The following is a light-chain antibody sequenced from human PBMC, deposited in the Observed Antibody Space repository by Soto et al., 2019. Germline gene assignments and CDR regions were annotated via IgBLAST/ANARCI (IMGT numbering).Light chain of an antibody. J-gene: IGKJ1*01. V-gene: IGKV1-5*02. CDR1: QSVSGW. Sequence: IQMTQSPSTLSASVGDTVTVICRASQSVSGWLAWYQQKPGEAPKLLIYDASSLESGVPSRFTGSGSGTEFTLNISSMQYEDFAFYYCQQYNDWTRTFGKGTKVDIK. CDR3: QQYNDWTRT. CDR2: DAS.